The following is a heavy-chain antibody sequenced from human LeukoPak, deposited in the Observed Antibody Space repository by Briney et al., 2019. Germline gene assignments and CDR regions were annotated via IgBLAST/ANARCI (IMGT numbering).Heavy chain of an antibody. CDR3: ATDLFNYYYDSTQPSGY. J-gene: IGHJ4*02. CDR1: GDTLTELS. D-gene: IGHD3-22*01. Sequence: ASVSVSCTVSGDTLTELSIHWGRQAPGKGVEWMGGFDPKYGKTISAPKFQGRVTMTEDTSTDTASMELSSLRSEDTAVYYCATDLFNYYYDSTQPSGYWGQGTLVTVSS. V-gene: IGHV1-24*01. CDR2: FDPKYGKT.